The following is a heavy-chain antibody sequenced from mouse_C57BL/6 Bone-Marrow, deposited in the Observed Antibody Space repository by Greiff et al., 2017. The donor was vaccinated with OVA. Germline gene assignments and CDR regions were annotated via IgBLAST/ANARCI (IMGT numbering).Heavy chain of an antibody. CDR1: GFTFSDYG. V-gene: IGHV5-17*01. J-gene: IGHJ1*03. D-gene: IGHD1-1*01. Sequence: DVMLVESGGGLVKPGGSLKLSCAASGFTFSDYGMHWVRQAPEKGLEWVAYISSGSSTIYYADTVKGRFTISRDNAKNTLFLQMTSLRSEDTAMYYCARPPGYYGSSYWYFDVWGTGTTVTVSS. CDR3: ARPPGYYGSSYWYFDV. CDR2: ISSGSSTI.